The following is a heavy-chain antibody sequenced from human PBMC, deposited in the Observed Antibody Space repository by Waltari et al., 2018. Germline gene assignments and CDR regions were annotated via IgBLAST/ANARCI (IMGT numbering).Heavy chain of an antibody. J-gene: IGHJ4*02. CDR2: IIPIFGTA. CDR3: AREYQGVADY. CDR1: GGPFSSYA. V-gene: IGHV1-69*12. D-gene: IGHD3-10*01. Sequence: QVQLAQSGAEVKKPGSSVKVSCKASGGPFSSYAISWERQAPGQGLGWMGGIIPIFGTANYAQKFQGRVTITADESTSTAYMELSSLRSEDTAVYYCAREYQGVADYWGQGTLVTVSS.